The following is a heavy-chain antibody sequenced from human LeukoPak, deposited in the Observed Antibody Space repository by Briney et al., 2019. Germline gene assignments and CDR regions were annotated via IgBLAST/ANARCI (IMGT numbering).Heavy chain of an antibody. V-gene: IGHV4-39*01. Sequence: PSETLSLTCTVSGGSISSSSYYWGWIRQPPGKGLEWIGSIYYSGSTYYNPSLKSRVTISVDTSKNQFSLKLSSVTAADTAVYYCARHDSSGWYGEGDYGMDVWGQGTTVTLSS. CDR3: ARHDSSGWYGEGDYGMDV. D-gene: IGHD6-19*01. J-gene: IGHJ6*02. CDR1: GGSISSSSYY. CDR2: IYYSGST.